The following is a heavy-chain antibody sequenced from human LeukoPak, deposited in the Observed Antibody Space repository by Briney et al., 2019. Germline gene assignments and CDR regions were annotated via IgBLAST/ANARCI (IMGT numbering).Heavy chain of an antibody. D-gene: IGHD3-3*01. J-gene: IGHJ4*02. V-gene: IGHV3-15*01. CDR3: TTDRQVFDFWSGYSFDY. Sequence: GGSLRLSCAASGFTFSNAWMSWVRQAPGKGLEWVGRIKSKTDGGTTDYAAPVKGRFTISRDDSKNTLYLQMNSLKTEDTAVYYCTTDRQVFDFWSGYSFDYWGQGTLVTVSS. CDR2: IKSKTDGGTT. CDR1: GFTFSNAW.